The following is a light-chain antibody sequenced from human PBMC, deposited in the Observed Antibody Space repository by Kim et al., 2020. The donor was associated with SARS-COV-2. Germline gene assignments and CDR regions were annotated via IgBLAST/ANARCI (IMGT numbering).Light chain of an antibody. J-gene: IGLJ1*01. CDR1: SSNIGNNY. CDR3: GTWDSSLSAGYV. Sequence: QKGTISCSGSSSNIGNNYESWYQQLPGTAPTLLIYDNNKRPSAIPDRFSGSKSGASATLGITGLQTGDEADYYCGTWDSSLSAGYVFGAGTKLTVL. CDR2: DNN. V-gene: IGLV1-51*01.